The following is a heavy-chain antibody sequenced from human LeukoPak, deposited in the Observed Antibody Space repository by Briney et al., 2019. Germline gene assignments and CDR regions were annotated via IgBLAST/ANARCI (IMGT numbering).Heavy chain of an antibody. J-gene: IGHJ4*02. V-gene: IGHV3-21*01. CDR3: ARWDRFHGV. Sequence: GGSLRLSCAASGFTFSTYSMNWVRQAPGRGLEWVSSISSSSTYIYYADSVKGRFTISRDNSKNSLYLQMNNLRAEDTAVYYCARWDRFHGVWGQGTLVTVSS. CDR2: ISSSSTYI. D-gene: IGHD1-14*01. CDR1: GFTFSTYS.